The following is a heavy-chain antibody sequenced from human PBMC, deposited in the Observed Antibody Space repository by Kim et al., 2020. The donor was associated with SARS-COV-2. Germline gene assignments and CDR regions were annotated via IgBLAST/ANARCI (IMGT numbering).Heavy chain of an antibody. CDR1: GYTLTELS. CDR3: ATGHSGYDFGNY. V-gene: IGHV1-24*01. D-gene: IGHD5-12*01. Sequence: ASVKVSCKVSGYTLTELSMHWVRQAPGKGLEWMGGFDPEDGETIYAQKFQGRVTMTEDTSTDTAYMELSSLRSEDTAVYYCATGHSGYDFGNYWGQGTLVTVSS. J-gene: IGHJ4*02. CDR2: FDPEDGET.